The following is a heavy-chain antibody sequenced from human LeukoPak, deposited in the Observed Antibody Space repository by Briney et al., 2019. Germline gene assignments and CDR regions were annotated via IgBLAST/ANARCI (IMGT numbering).Heavy chain of an antibody. V-gene: IGHV3-48*04. Sequence: GGSLRLSCAASGFTFSTYSMNWVRQAPGKGLEWVSYISSSGNTISYADSVKGRFTISRDNAKNSLYLQVISLRAEDKAVYYCARGPSIAARYDAFDIWGQGTMVTVSS. J-gene: IGHJ3*02. D-gene: IGHD6-6*01. CDR1: GFTFSTYS. CDR3: ARGPSIAARYDAFDI. CDR2: ISSSGNTI.